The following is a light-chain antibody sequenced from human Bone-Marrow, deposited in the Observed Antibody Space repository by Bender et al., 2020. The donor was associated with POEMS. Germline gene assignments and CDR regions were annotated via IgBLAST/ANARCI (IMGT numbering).Light chain of an antibody. CDR2: DVS. J-gene: IGLJ2*01. CDR3: CSYAGTNTLV. Sequence: QSALTQPASVSGSPGQSITISCTGTSSDIGSYEFVYWYQQHPGKAPKLVVYDVSKGPSGVSHRFSGSKSGNTASLTISGLQAEDESDYYCCSYAGTNTLVFGGGTNLTVL. V-gene: IGLV2-23*02. CDR1: SSDIGSYEF.